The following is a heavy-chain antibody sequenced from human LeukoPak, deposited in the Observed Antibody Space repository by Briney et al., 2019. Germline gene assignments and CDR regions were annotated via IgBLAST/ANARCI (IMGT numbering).Heavy chain of an antibody. V-gene: IGHV4-39*07. D-gene: IGHD2-8*01. J-gene: IGHJ4*02. CDR3: ARGRLYCTNGVCFPYYFDY. Sequence: WVRQAPGKGLEWIGSIYYSGSTYYNPSLKSRVTISVDTSKNQFSLKLSSVTAADTAVYYCARGRLYCTNGVCFPYYFDYWGQGTLVTVSS. CDR2: IYYSGST.